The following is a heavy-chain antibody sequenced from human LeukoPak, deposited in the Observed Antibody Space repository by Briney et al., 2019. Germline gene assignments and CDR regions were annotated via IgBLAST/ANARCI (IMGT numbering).Heavy chain of an antibody. V-gene: IGHV3-7*03. CDR1: GFTFSSYW. Sequence: GGSLRLSCAASGFTFSSYWMSWVRQAPGKGLEWVANIKQDGSEKYYVDSVKGRFTISRDNAKNSLYLQMNSLRAEDTAVYYCARAIRYYYYGMDVWGQGTTVTVSS. J-gene: IGHJ6*02. CDR2: IKQDGSEK. CDR3: ARAIRYYYYGMDV.